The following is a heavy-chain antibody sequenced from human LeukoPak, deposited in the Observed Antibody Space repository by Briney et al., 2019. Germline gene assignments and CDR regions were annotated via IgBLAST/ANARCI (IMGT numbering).Heavy chain of an antibody. J-gene: IGHJ4*02. V-gene: IGHV1-69*04. CDR1: GGTFSSYA. D-gene: IGHD3-22*01. CDR2: IIPIVGVG. CDR3: ARDPHYYDGSGYV. Sequence: ASVKVSCKSSGGTFSSYAISWVRQAPGQGLEWMGRIIPIVGVGNYAQKFQGRVTITADRSTSTVYMELSSLRSEDTAMYYCARDPHYYDGSGYVWGQGTLVTVSS.